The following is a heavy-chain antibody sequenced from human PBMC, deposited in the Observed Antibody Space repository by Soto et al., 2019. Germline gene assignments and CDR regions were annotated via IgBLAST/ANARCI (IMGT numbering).Heavy chain of an antibody. Sequence: QVQLVQSGAEVKKPGASVNVSCEASGYTFTGSSIHWVRQAPGQGLEWMGYINPNSGDTIFAQKLQGRVTMTRDTSISTAYMELSRVASDGTAVYYCARDLTGDPNYWGQGPLVTVSS. J-gene: IGHJ4*02. CDR3: ARDLTGDPNY. V-gene: IGHV1-2*02. D-gene: IGHD7-27*01. CDR1: GYTFTGSS. CDR2: INPNSGDT.